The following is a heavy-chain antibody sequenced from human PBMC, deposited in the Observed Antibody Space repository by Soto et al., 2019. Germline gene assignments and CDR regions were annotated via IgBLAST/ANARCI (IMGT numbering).Heavy chain of an antibody. D-gene: IGHD6-13*01. CDR2: TYYRSKWYN. Sequence: SQTLSLTCAISGDSVSSNSAAWNRIRQSPSRGLEWLGRTYYRSKWYNDYAVSVKSRITINPDTSKNQFSLQLNSVTPEDTAVYYCARDLFLRRGIAAAAPFDYWGQGTLVTVSS. V-gene: IGHV6-1*01. J-gene: IGHJ4*02. CDR3: ARDLFLRRGIAAAAPFDY. CDR1: GDSVSSNSAA.